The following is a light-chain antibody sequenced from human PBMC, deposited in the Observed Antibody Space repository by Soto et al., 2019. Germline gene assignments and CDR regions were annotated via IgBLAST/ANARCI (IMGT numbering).Light chain of an antibody. CDR3: QKYNSVPLT. Sequence: MKMSRSPSCGSASVVDGGTIAFRASQAISNYLAWYQQKPGKAPTLLIHAASTLQSGVSSRFSGSGSGTDFTLTIGSLQPEDVATYYCQKYNSVPLTFGGGTKVDIK. J-gene: IGKJ4*01. V-gene: IGKV1-27*01. CDR2: AAS. CDR1: QAISNY.